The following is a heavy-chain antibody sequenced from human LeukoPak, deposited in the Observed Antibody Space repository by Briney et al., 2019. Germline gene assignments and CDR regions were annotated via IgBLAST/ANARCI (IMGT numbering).Heavy chain of an antibody. CDR1: GGSISSYY. Sequence: KTSETLSLTCTVSGGSISSYYWSWIRQPPGKGPEWIGYIYYSGSTNYNPSLKSRVTISVDTSKNQFSLKLSSVTAADTAVYYCARVKQVGYYYYYMDVWGKGTTVTVSS. D-gene: IGHD6-6*01. CDR3: ARVKQVGYYYYYMDV. V-gene: IGHV4-59*01. J-gene: IGHJ6*03. CDR2: IYYSGST.